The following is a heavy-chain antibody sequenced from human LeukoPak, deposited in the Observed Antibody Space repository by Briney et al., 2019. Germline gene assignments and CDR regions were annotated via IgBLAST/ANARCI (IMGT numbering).Heavy chain of an antibody. D-gene: IGHD3-10*01. CDR1: GYTFTGYY. CDR3: ARGAPGRVPFF. Sequence: ASVKVSCKASGYTFTGYYVHWVRQAPGQGLEWMGWINPNSGGRNYAQKFQGRVTMTRDTSISTAYMDLTRLRSDDTAVYYCARGAPGRVPFFWGQGTTVTVSS. CDR2: INPNSGGR. V-gene: IGHV1-2*02. J-gene: IGHJ6*02.